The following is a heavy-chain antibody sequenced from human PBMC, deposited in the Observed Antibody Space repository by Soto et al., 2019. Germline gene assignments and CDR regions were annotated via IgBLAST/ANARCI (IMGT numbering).Heavy chain of an antibody. V-gene: IGHV4-38-2*01. CDR2: IYHSGTT. CDR1: GYSISSGYY. J-gene: IGHJ3*02. D-gene: IGHD2-15*01. CDR3: ARPPEKNCSGGSCYAFDI. Sequence: SETLSLTCAVSGYSISSGYYWGWMRQPPGKGLEWIGIIYHSGTTYYNPSLKGRVTISVDTSKNQFSLKLSSVTAADTAVYYCARPPEKNCSGGSCYAFDIWGQGTMVT.